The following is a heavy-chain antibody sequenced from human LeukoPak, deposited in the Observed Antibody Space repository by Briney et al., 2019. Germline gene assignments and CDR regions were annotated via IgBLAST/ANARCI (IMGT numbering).Heavy chain of an antibody. V-gene: IGHV4-39*07. Sequence: SGPTLVKPTQTLTLTCTFSGFSLSTSGVGVGWIRQPPGKGLEWIGEINHSGSTNYNPSLKSRVTISVDTSKNQFSLKLSSVTAADTAVYYCARVWPDYYDSSGYFLKSYLYEYFQHWGQGTLVTVSS. D-gene: IGHD3-22*01. J-gene: IGHJ1*01. CDR1: GFSLSTSGVG. CDR2: INHSGST. CDR3: ARVWPDYYDSSGYFLKSYLYEYFQH.